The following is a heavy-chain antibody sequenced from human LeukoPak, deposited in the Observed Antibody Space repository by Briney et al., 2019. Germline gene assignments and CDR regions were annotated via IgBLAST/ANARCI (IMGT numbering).Heavy chain of an antibody. CDR1: RFTFDDYA. CDR3: AVLHYYAMDV. J-gene: IGHJ6*02. D-gene: IGHD2-8*01. V-gene: IGHV3-9*01. Sequence: GGSLRLSCAASRFTFDDYAMHWVRQAPGKGLEWVSGISWNSGTKGYADSVKGRFTISRDNAKNSLYLQMNSLRGEDAALYYCAVLHYYAMDVWGQGTTVTVSS. CDR2: ISWNSGTK.